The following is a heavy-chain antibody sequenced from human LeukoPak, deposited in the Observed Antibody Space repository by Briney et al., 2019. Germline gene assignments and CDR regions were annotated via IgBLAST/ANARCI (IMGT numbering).Heavy chain of an antibody. Sequence: SVTVSCKASGGTFSSYAISWVRQAPGQGLEWMGRIIPIFGTANYAQKFQGRVTITTDESTSTAYMELSSLRSEDTAVYYCARDREPEVYYMDVWGKGTTVTVSS. CDR1: GGTFSSYA. CDR2: IIPIFGTA. V-gene: IGHV1-69*05. D-gene: IGHD1-26*01. CDR3: ARDREPEVYYMDV. J-gene: IGHJ6*03.